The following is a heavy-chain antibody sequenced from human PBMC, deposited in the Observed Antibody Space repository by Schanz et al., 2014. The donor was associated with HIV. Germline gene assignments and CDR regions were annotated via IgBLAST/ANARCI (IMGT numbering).Heavy chain of an antibody. CDR2: INPKSGNT. CDR3: ARRGLVGATLYYYYYGMDV. V-gene: IGHV1-8*01. CDR1: GSTFPDLD. J-gene: IGHJ6*02. D-gene: IGHD1-26*01. Sequence: QVRLAQSGAEVKRPGASVTVSCMAVGSTFPDLDINWVRQAAGQGLEWMAWINPKSGNTGYAQKFQGRVTMTRNTSISTAYMELSSLRSEDTAVYYCARRGLVGATLYYYYYGMDVWGQGTTVTVSS.